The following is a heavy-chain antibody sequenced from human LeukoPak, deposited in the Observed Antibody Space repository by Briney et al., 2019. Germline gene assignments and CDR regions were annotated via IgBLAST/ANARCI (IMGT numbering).Heavy chain of an antibody. CDR1: GGSISSGGYY. CDR2: IYYSGST. J-gene: IGHJ4*02. V-gene: IGHV4-31*03. D-gene: IGHD1-26*01. CDR3: VRTDAYPHIVGAA. Sequence: SETLSLTCTVSGGSISSGGYYWSWIRQHPGKGLEWIGYIYYSGSTYYNPSLKSRFTISVDTSKNQFSLKLTSVTAADTAVYYCVRTDAYPHIVGAAWGQGTLVTVSS.